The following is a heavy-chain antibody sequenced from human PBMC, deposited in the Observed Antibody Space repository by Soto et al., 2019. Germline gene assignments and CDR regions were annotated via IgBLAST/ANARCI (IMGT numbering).Heavy chain of an antibody. CDR2: MKEDGGEI. V-gene: IGHV3-7*03. J-gene: IGHJ4*02. D-gene: IGHD5-18*01. CDR3: LIHSWNY. CDR1: GVTFGNYW. Sequence: GGSLRLSCAASGVTFGNYWMTWVRQAPGKGLEWVAYMKEDGGEIYYLDSVKGRFTISRDNAKNSLYLQMNSLPAEDTAVYDCLIHSWNYWGQGTLVTVSS.